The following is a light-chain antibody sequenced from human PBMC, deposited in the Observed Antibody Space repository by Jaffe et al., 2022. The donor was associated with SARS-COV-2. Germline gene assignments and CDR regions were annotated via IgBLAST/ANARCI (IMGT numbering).Light chain of an antibody. CDR3: SSYAGNNIR. CDR1: SSDVGGYNY. CDR2: EVS. V-gene: IGLV2-8*01. Sequence: QSALTQPPSASGSPGQSVTITCTGTSSDVGGYNYVSWYRQHPGKAPKLMIYEVSKRPSGVPDRFSGSKSGNTASLTVSGLQAEDEADYYCSSYAGNNIRFGGGTKLTVL. J-gene: IGLJ2*01.